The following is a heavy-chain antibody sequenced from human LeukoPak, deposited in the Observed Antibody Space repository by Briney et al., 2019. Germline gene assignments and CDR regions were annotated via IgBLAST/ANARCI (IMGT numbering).Heavy chain of an antibody. Sequence: GGSLRLSCAASGLTFSNYAMSWVRQAPGKGLEWVSTISRGTATTYYADSVKGRFIISRDNSKNTLYLQMNSLRAEDTAVYYCAKGLYGAYYYYMDVWGKGTTVTISS. D-gene: IGHD4-17*01. CDR2: ISRGTATT. V-gene: IGHV3-23*01. J-gene: IGHJ6*03. CDR1: GLTFSNYA. CDR3: AKGLYGAYYYYMDV.